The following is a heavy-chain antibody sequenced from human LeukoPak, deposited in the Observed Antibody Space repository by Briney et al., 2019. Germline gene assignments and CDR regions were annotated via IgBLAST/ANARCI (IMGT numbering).Heavy chain of an antibody. J-gene: IGHJ2*01. CDR3: ARITMVRGVIFDWYFDL. CDR1: GYTFTSYG. Sequence: ASVKVSCKASGYTFTSYGILWVRQAPGQGLEWMGWISAYNGNTNYAQKLQGRVTMTTDTSTSIAHMELRSLRSDDTAVYYCARITMVRGVIFDWYFDLWGRGTLVTVSS. D-gene: IGHD3-10*01. CDR2: ISAYNGNT. V-gene: IGHV1-18*01.